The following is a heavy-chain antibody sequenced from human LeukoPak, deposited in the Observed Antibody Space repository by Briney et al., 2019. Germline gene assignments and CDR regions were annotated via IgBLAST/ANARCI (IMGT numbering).Heavy chain of an antibody. V-gene: IGHV3-23*01. CDR3: AKGGSAWSYFDY. CDR2: ISAGGPST. Sequence: GGSLRLSCAASGFTFTNYAMSWVRQPPGKGLEWVSAISAGGPSTYYADSVKGRFTISRDTSKNTLYLQINSLRAEDTAVYYCAKGGSAWSYFDYWGQGTLVTASS. D-gene: IGHD6-19*01. CDR1: GFTFTNYA. J-gene: IGHJ4*02.